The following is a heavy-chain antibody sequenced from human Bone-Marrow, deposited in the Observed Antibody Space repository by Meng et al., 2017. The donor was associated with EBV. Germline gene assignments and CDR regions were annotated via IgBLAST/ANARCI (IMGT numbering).Heavy chain of an antibody. CDR1: GDTFTSYD. V-gene: IGHV7-4-1*02. D-gene: IGHD2-2*01. J-gene: IGHJ3*02. Sequence: HGQLVQTGYEFKKPGASVKVSCEASGDTFTSYDVSWVRQAPGQDLEWMGWIATNTGNPTYAQVFTGRFVFSLDTSVSTAYLQISSLKAEETAMYYCARAPIGYCSSTSCPGNAFDIWGQGTLVTVSS. CDR2: IATNTGNP. CDR3: ARAPIGYCSSTSCPGNAFDI.